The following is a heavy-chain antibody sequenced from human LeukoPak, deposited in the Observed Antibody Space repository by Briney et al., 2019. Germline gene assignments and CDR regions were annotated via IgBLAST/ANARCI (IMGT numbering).Heavy chain of an antibody. Sequence: SETLSLTCTVSVGSITGYYWSWLRQSPGKGLEGVGYIYDSGSTDYTPSLKSRVTLSVDTSKNQFSLKLTSVTAADTAVYYSARGRGQPAYDSSGYFDYWGQGSLVTVSS. CDR2: IYDSGST. CDR3: ARGRGQPAYDSSGYFDY. CDR1: VGSITGYY. V-gene: IGHV4-59*01. J-gene: IGHJ4*02. D-gene: IGHD3-22*01.